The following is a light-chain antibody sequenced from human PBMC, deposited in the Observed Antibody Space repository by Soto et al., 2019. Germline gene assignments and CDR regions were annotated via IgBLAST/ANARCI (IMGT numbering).Light chain of an antibody. V-gene: IGKV1-27*01. CDR3: HKYNSAPLT. Sequence: DIQMTQSPSSLSASLGDRVTITCRASQGIGVYLAWFQQKPGNVPRLLIYAASTLQSGVPSRFSGSGSGTDFTLTIISLQPEDVATYYCHKYNSAPLTFGGGTKVEIK. CDR1: QGIGVY. J-gene: IGKJ4*01. CDR2: AAS.